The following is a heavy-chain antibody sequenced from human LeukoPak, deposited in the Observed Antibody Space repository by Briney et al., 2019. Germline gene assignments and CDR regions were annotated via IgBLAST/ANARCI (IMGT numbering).Heavy chain of an antibody. CDR3: ARDDYYYSSGSPFYSGY. CDR1: GFTFSSYG. CDR2: IRYDGTNK. D-gene: IGHD3-10*01. J-gene: IGHJ4*02. V-gene: IGHV3-30*02. Sequence: PGGSLRLSCAASGFTFSSYGMHWVRQAPGKGLEWVAFIRYDGTNKYYADSVQGRFTISRDNSKATLYLQMNSLRAEDTAVYYCARDDYYYSSGSPFYSGYWGQGTLVTVSS.